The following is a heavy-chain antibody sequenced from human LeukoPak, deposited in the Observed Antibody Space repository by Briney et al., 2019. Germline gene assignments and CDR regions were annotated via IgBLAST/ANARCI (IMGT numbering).Heavy chain of an antibody. Sequence: ASVKVSCKASGGTFSSYAISWVRRAPGQGLEWMGGIIPIFGTANYAQKFQGRVTITADKSTSTAYMELSSLRSEDTAVYYCARGESSSSGSKRFDYWGQGTLVTVSS. J-gene: IGHJ4*02. CDR2: IIPIFGTA. CDR1: GGTFSSYA. D-gene: IGHD6-6*01. V-gene: IGHV1-69*06. CDR3: ARGESSSSGSKRFDY.